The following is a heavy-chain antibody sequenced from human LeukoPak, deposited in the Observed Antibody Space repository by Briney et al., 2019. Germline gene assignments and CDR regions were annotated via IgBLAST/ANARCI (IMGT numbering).Heavy chain of an antibody. CDR2: IHGDGTS. CDR3: ARGYAEFDY. CDR1: GSTSSSYW. V-gene: IGHV3-74*01. J-gene: IGHJ4*02. Sequence: GGSLRLSCAVSGSTSSSYWMHWVRQAPGKGLVWVSRIHGDGTSAYADSVKGRFTISRDNARNTLYLQMNSLRPEDTAVYYCARGYAEFDYWGQGTLVTVSS. D-gene: IGHD5-12*01.